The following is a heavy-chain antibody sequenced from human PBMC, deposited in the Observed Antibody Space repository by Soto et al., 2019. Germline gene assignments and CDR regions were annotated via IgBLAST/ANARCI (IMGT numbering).Heavy chain of an antibody. D-gene: IGHD5-12*01. V-gene: IGHV1-69*01. J-gene: IGHJ6*02. CDR2: IIPIFGTA. CDR3: ARGEGSFEMATSNYYYYGMDV. CDR1: GGTFSSYA. Sequence: VQLVQSGAEVKKPGSSVKVSCKASGGTFSSYAISWVRQAPGQGLEWMGGIIPIFGTANYAQKFQGRVTITADESTSTAYMELSSLRSEDTAVYYCARGEGSFEMATSNYYYYGMDVWGQGTTVTVSS.